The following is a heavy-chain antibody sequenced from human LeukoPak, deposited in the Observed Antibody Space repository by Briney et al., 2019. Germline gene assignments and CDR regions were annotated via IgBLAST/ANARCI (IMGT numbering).Heavy chain of an antibody. CDR3: AKDVRSLLARRFEY. CDR2: IGTAGDT. Sequence: GGSLRLSCAASGFTFSSYDMHWVRQATGKGLEWVSAIGTAGDTYYPGSVKGRFTISRENAKNSLYLQMDSLRAEDTALYYCAKDVRSLLARRFEYWGQGTLVTVSS. D-gene: IGHD2-15*01. J-gene: IGHJ4*02. V-gene: IGHV3-13*01. CDR1: GFTFSSYD.